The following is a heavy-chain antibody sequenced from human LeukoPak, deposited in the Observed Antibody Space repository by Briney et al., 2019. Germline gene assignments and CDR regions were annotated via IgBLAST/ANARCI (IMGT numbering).Heavy chain of an antibody. Sequence: PGRSLRLSCAASGFTFDDYAMHWVRQAPGKGLEWVSGISRNSGTIYYADSVKGRFTISRDNAKNSLYLQMNSLRAEDTSVYYCAREMGGYPFDYWGQGIQVTVSS. V-gene: IGHV3-9*01. CDR3: AREMGGYPFDY. CDR2: ISRNSGTI. D-gene: IGHD5-12*01. CDR1: GFTFDDYA. J-gene: IGHJ4*02.